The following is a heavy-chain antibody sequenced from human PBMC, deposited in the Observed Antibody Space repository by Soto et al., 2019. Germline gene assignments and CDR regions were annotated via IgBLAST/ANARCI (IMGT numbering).Heavy chain of an antibody. V-gene: IGHV4-59*08. J-gene: IGHJ6*03. CDR1: GGSISSYY. CDR3: ARHGQYCSSTSCYYYYYYMDV. Sequence: SSETLSLTCTISGGSISSYYWSWIRQPPGKGLEWIGYIYYSGSTNYNPSLKSRVTISVDTSKNQFSLKLSSVTAADTAVYYCARHGQYCSSTSCYYYYYYMDVWGKGTTVTVSS. CDR2: IYYSGST. D-gene: IGHD2-2*01.